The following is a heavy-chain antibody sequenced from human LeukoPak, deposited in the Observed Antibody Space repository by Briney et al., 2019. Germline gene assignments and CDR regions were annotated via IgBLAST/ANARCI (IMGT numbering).Heavy chain of an antibody. D-gene: IGHD5-18*01. CDR2: ISSSGSTI. V-gene: IGHV3-48*03. Sequence: GGSLRLSCAASGFTFSSYEMNWVRQAPGKGLEWVSYISSSGSTIYYADSVKGRFTISRDNAKNSLYLQMNSLRAEDTAVYYCARGFRRGYSYGYNFDYWGQGTLVTVSS. CDR3: ARGFRRGYSYGYNFDY. J-gene: IGHJ4*02. CDR1: GFTFSSYE.